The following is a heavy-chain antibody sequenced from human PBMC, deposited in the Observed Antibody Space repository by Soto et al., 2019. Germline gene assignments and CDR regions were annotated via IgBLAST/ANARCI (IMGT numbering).Heavy chain of an antibody. CDR2: IWYDGSNK. V-gene: IGHV3-33*01. J-gene: IGHJ4*02. D-gene: IGHD2-15*01. Sequence: QVQLVESGGGVVQPGRSLRLSCAASGFTFSSYGMHWVRQAPGKGLEWVAVIWYDGSNKYYADSVKGRFTISRDNSKNPLYLQMNSLRAEDKAVYYCARDRDCSGGSCYSFDYWGQGTLVTVSS. CDR3: ARDRDCSGGSCYSFDY. CDR1: GFTFSSYG.